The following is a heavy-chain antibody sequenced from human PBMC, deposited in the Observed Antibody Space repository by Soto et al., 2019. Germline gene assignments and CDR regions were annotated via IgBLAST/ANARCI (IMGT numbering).Heavy chain of an antibody. J-gene: IGHJ5*02. V-gene: IGHV3-30*18. D-gene: IGHD6-19*01. CDR3: AKDPPAVP. CDR1: GFTFSSYG. CDR2: ISYDGSNK. Sequence: HPGGSLRLSCAASGFTFSSYGMHWVRQAPGKGLEWVAVISYDGSNKYYADSVKGRFTISRDNSKNTLYLQMNSLRAEDTAVYYCAKDPPAVPWGQGTLVTVSS.